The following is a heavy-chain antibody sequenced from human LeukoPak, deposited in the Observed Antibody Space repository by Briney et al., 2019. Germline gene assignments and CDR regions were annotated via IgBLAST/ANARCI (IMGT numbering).Heavy chain of an antibody. D-gene: IGHD4-17*01. V-gene: IGHV3-53*01. CDR1: GHTVNGNY. J-gene: IGHJ4*02. Sequence: GVTLRLPCAFPGHTVNGNYTSWVRQARGKGLQWVSVMFPDGRTYYADSVKGRFTISRDLARNTLLLQMHSLRADDTAVHYCARTNPVYGDYDYWGQGTLVTVSS. CDR2: MFPDGRT. CDR3: ARTNPVYGDYDY.